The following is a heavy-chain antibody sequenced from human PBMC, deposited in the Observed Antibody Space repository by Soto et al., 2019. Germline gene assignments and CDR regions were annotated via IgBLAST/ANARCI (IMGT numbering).Heavy chain of an antibody. J-gene: IGHJ4*02. CDR2: IYWDDDK. Sequence: QITLKESGPTLVKPTQTLTLTCTLSGFSLSTSGVGVGWIRQPPGKALEWLALIYWDDDKRYSPFLKSRLTITDDTSNSRVVLTLTNIDPVDTATYSGALKGDGYRGFKYWGQGTLVTVSS. V-gene: IGHV2-5*02. CDR3: ALKGDGYRGFKY. CDR1: GFSLSTSGVG. D-gene: IGHD5-12*01.